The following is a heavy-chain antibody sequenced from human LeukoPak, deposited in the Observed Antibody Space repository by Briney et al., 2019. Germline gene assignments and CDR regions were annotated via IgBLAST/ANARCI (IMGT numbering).Heavy chain of an antibody. CDR3: AKDRYCSSTSCGDFDY. CDR2: ISGSGGST. J-gene: IGHJ4*02. Sequence: KPGGSLRLSCAASGFTFSSYAMSWVRQAPGKGLEWVSAISGSGGSTYYADSVKGRFTISRDNSKNTLYLQMNSLRAEDTAVYYCAKDRYCSSTSCGDFDYWGQGTLVTVSS. D-gene: IGHD2-2*01. CDR1: GFTFSSYA. V-gene: IGHV3-23*01.